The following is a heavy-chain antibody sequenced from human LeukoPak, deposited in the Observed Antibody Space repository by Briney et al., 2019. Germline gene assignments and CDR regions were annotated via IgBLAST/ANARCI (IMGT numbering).Heavy chain of an antibody. V-gene: IGHV4-34*01. J-gene: IGHJ4*02. Sequence: PSETLSLTCAVYGGSFSGYYWSWIRQPPGKGLEWIGEINHSGSTNYNPSLKSRVTISVDTSKNQFSLKLSSVTAADTAVYYCARGGPGRFIAKYYFDYWGQGTLVTVSS. CDR3: ARGGPGRFIAKYYFDY. CDR2: INHSGST. D-gene: IGHD6-13*01. CDR1: GGSFSGYY.